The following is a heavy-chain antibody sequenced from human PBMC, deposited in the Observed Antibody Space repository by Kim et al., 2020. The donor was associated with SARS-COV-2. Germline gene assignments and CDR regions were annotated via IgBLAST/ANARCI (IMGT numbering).Heavy chain of an antibody. CDR1: GFTFNTYT. CDR2: ITVSSTHI. D-gene: IGHD3-10*01. Sequence: GGSLILSCAASGFTFNTYTMDWVRQAPGKGLEWVSSITVSSTHIYYADSVKGRFTISRDNARNSVYLQMNSLRVDDTAVYYCARGWFGQVGDYWGQGTRV. CDR3: ARGWFGQVGDY. J-gene: IGHJ4*02. V-gene: IGHV3-21*01.